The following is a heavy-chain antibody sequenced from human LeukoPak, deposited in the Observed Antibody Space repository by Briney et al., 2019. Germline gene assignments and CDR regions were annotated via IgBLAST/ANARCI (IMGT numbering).Heavy chain of an antibody. CDR3: AMTDRYAGRPFYY. V-gene: IGHV1-24*01. CDR1: GYSLLEVA. Sequence: ASVKVSCKVSGYSLLEVAMHWVRQAPGKGLEWVGSFDPEDGEDGETHYAQKLQGRVTMTEDASTDTAYMELNSLRSEDTAAYYCAMTDRYAGRPFYYWGQGTPWTVSS. CDR2: FDPEDGEDGET. J-gene: IGHJ4*02. D-gene: IGHD5-12*01.